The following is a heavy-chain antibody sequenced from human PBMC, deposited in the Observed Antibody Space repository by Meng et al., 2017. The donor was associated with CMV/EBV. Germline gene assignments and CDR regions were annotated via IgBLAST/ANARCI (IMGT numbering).Heavy chain of an antibody. D-gene: IGHD3-3*02. J-gene: IGHJ6*02. CDR3: ARDKGLAGYYYYYGMDV. Sequence: GSLRLSCTVSGGSVSSGSYYWSWIRQPPGKGLEWIGYIYYSGGTNYNPSLKSRVTISVDTSKNQFSLKLSSVTAADTAVYYCARDKGLAGYYYYYGMDVWGQGTTVTVSS. CDR2: IYYSGGT. CDR1: GGSVSSGSYY. V-gene: IGHV4-61*01.